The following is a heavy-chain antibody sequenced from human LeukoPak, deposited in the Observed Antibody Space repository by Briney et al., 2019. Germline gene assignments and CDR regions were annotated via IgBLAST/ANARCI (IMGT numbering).Heavy chain of an antibody. CDR2: IYYSGST. CDR3: RSAAAGIG. CDR1: GGSISSSSYY. D-gene: IGHD6-13*01. Sequence: SATLSLTCTVSGGSISSSSYYWGWIRQPPGKGLEWIGSIYYSGSTYYNPSLKSRVTISVDTSKNQFSLKLSSVTAADTAVYYCRSAAAGIGWGQGTLVTVSS. V-gene: IGHV4-39*07. J-gene: IGHJ4*02.